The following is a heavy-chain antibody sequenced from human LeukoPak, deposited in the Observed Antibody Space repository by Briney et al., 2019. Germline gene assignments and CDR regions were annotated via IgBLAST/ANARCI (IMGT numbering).Heavy chain of an antibody. Sequence: GESLRLSCAASGFTFSSYAMSWVRRAPGKGVEWVSAISGSGGSTYYADSVKGRFTISRDNSKNTLYLQMNSLRAEDTAEYYCAKARDSGSYWGDYWGQGTLVTVSS. CDR1: GFTFSSYA. V-gene: IGHV3-23*01. CDR2: ISGSGGST. J-gene: IGHJ4*02. CDR3: AKARDSGSYWGDY. D-gene: IGHD1-26*01.